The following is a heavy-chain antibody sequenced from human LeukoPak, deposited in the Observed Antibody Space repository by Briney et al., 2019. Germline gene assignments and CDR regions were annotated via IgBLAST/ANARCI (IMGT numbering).Heavy chain of an antibody. CDR3: ARDAVDDSSGPLFDY. CDR2: INHSGST. CDR1: GGSFSGYY. J-gene: IGHJ4*02. V-gene: IGHV4-34*01. Sequence: SESLSLTCAVYGGSFSGYYWSWIRQPPGKGLEWIGEINHSGSTNYNPCLKSRVTISVDTSKNQFSLKLSSVTAADTAVYYCARDAVDDSSGPLFDYWGQGTLVTVSS. D-gene: IGHD3-22*01.